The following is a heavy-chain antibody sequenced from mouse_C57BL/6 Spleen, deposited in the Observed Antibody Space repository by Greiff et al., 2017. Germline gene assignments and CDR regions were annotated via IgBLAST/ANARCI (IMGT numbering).Heavy chain of an antibody. V-gene: IGHV1-55*01. Sequence: VQLQQPGAELVKPGASVKMSCKASGYTFTSYWITWVKQRPGQGLEWIGDIYPGSGSTNYNEKFKSKATLTVDTSSSTAYMQLSSLTSEDSAVYYCAREAYGSYVVVWLGYWGQGTVVTVCA. CDR2: IYPGSGST. CDR1: GYTFTSYW. J-gene: IGHJ3*01. CDR3: AREAYGSYVVVWLGY. D-gene: IGHD1-1*02.